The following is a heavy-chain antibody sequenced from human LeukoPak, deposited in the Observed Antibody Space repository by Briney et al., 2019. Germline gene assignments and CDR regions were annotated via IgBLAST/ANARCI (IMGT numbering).Heavy chain of an antibody. CDR3: ATCTTNCYGWFHV. CDR1: GGSISSYY. J-gene: IGHJ3*01. V-gene: IGHV4-59*03. D-gene: IGHD2-2*01. CDR2: ISNSGST. Sequence: SETLSLTCTVSGGSISSYYWSWIRQPPGKGLEWIGYISNSGSTNYNPSLKSRVTIPVDKSKNQFSLKLTSVTAADTAVYYCATCTTNCYGWFHVWGQGTMVTVSS.